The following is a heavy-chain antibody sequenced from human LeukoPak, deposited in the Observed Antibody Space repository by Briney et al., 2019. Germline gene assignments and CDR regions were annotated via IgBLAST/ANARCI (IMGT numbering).Heavy chain of an antibody. J-gene: IGHJ3*02. V-gene: IGHV3-21*01. Sequence: PGGSLRLSCAASGFTFSTYNMNWVRQAPGKGLEWVSSISSSSNYIYYADSVKGRFTISRDNAKNSLYLQMNSLRAEDTDVYYCARDVGASAPDAFDIWGQGTMVTVSX. CDR2: ISSSSNYI. D-gene: IGHD1-26*01. CDR1: GFTFSTYN. CDR3: ARDVGASAPDAFDI.